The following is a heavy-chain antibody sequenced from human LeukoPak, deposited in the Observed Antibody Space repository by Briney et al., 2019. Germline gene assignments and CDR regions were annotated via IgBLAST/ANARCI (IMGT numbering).Heavy chain of an antibody. CDR3: ARDGVAAGIQY. J-gene: IGHJ4*02. Sequence: GGSLRLSCAASGFTFSKDRMPWVRQAPGKGLEGVAVISYDGNNKYYADSVKGRFTISRDNSKNTLYLQMNSLRAEDTAVYYCARDGVAAGIQYWGQGTLVTVSS. D-gene: IGHD6-13*01. CDR1: GFTFSKDR. V-gene: IGHV3-30*14. CDR2: ISYDGNNK.